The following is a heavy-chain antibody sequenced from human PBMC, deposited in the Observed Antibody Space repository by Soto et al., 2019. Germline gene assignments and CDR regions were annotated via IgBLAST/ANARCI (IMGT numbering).Heavy chain of an antibody. V-gene: IGHV3-66*01. CDR2: IYSGGST. Sequence: GGSLRLSCAASGVTVSSNYMSWVRQAPGKGLEWVSVIYSGGSTYYADSVKGRFTISRDNSKNTLYLQMNSLRAEDTAVYYCARGGVGNDYIWGSYRYTGFSYYYYYMDVWGKGTTVTVSS. CDR3: ARGGVGNDYIWGSYRYTGFSYYYYYMDV. D-gene: IGHD3-16*02. J-gene: IGHJ6*03. CDR1: GVTVSSNY.